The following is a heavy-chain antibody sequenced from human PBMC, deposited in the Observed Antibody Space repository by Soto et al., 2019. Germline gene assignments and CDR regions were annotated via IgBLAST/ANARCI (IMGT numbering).Heavy chain of an antibody. CDR2: ISYDGSNK. Sequence: QVQLVESGGGVVQPGRSLRLSCAASGFTFSSYAMDWVRQAPGKRLKWVAVISYDGSNKYYADSVKGRFTISRDNSKNTLYLQMNSLRAEDTAVYYCARESRYSYGSGYFDYWGQGTLVTVSS. D-gene: IGHD5-18*01. V-gene: IGHV3-30-3*01. J-gene: IGHJ4*02. CDR3: ARESRYSYGSGYFDY. CDR1: GFTFSSYA.